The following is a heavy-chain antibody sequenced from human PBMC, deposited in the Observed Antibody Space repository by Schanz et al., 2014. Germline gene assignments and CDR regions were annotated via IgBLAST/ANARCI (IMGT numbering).Heavy chain of an antibody. CDR2: INPANGNT. D-gene: IGHD6-13*01. V-gene: IGHV1-3*01. J-gene: IGHJ5*02. CDR1: NYIFTKYY. Sequence: QVQLVQSGAEVKKPGASVKVSCKASNYIFTKYYIHCVRQAPGQSLEWLGWINPANGNTHYSPRLNGRVSISSDTAASTVYLHFSSLKSDDTAVYYCARDLIAAAESWFDPWGQGTPITVSS. CDR3: ARDLIAAAESWFDP.